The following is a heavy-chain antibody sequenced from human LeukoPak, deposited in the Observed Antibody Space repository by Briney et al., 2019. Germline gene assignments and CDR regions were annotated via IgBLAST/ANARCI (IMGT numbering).Heavy chain of an antibody. CDR3: ASHYYDSSGYYTRPLDY. V-gene: IGHV1-18*01. CDR2: ISAYNGNT. J-gene: IGHJ4*02. D-gene: IGHD3-22*01. CDR1: GYTFTSYG. Sequence: ASVKVSCKASGYTFTSYGISWVRQAPGQGLEWMGWISAYNGNTNYAQKFQGRVTMTRDTSISTAYMELSRLRSDDTAVYYCASHYYDSSGYYTRPLDYWGQGTLVTVSS.